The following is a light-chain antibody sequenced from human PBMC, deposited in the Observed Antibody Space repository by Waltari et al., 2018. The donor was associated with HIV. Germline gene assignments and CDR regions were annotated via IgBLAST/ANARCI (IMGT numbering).Light chain of an antibody. CDR2: DLS. CDR3: CSYAGSSTFL. Sequence: QSALTQPRSVSGSPGQSVTIPCTGTSSDVGGYNYVSWYQQHPGKAPKLMIYDLSKRPSGVPDRFSGSKSGNTASLTISGLQAEDEADYYCCSYAGSSTFLFGTGTKVTVL. J-gene: IGLJ1*01. CDR1: SSDVGGYNY. V-gene: IGLV2-11*01.